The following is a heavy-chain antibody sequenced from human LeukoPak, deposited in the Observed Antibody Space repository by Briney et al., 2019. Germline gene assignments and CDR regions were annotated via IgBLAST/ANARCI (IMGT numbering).Heavy chain of an antibody. D-gene: IGHD3-22*01. Sequence: GGSLRLSCAASGFTFSSYAFHWVRQAPGKGLEWVAVISYDGRNTYYADSVKGRVTIPRDNSKSTLYLQMNSLRPDDTAVYYCARGDHYYDNSELLSSLDLWGQGTLVTVSS. J-gene: IGHJ5*02. CDR2: ISYDGRNT. CDR3: ARGDHYYDNSELLSSLDL. CDR1: GFTFSSYA. V-gene: IGHV3-30*04.